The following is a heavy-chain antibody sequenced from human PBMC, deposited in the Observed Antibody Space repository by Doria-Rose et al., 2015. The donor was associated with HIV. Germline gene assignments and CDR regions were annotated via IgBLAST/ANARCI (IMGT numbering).Heavy chain of an antibody. V-gene: IGHV2-26*01. CDR2: IFSDDES. CDR3: ARIKSSRWYHKYYVDF. J-gene: IGHJ4*02. Sequence: QITLKESGPVLVKPTETLTLTCTVSGVSLSSPGMGVSWIRQPPGKALEWLANIFSDDESSYKTSLKSRLTISRCTSKSQVVLTMTDMDPVDTATYYCARIKSSRWYHKYYVDFWGQGTLVIVSA. D-gene: IGHD6-13*01. CDR1: GVSLSSPGMG.